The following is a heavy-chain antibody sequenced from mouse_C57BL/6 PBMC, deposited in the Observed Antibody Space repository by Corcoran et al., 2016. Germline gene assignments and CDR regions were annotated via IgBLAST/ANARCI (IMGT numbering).Heavy chain of an antibody. Sequence: EVQLQQSGPELVKPGASVKMSCKASGYTFTDYNMHWVKQSHGKSLEWIGYINPNNGGTSYNQKFKGKATLTVNKSSSTAYMELRSLTSEDSAVYYCARSYYSNYVRVWFAYWGQGTLVTVSA. CDR1: GYTFTDYN. J-gene: IGHJ3*01. V-gene: IGHV1-22*01. CDR2: INPNNGGT. CDR3: ARSYYSNYVRVWFAY. D-gene: IGHD2-5*01.